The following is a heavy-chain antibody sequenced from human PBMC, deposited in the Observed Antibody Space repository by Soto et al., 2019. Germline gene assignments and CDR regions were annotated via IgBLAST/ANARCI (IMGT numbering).Heavy chain of an antibody. J-gene: IGHJ3*02. CDR3: ERVAVNWVVDAFDI. CDR2: INSDGSST. V-gene: IGHV3-74*01. Sequence: EVQLVESGGGLVQPGGSLRLSCAASGFTFSSYWMHWVRQAPGKGLVWVSRINSDGSSTSYADSVKGRFTISRDNAKNRLYRQMNSLRAGDRAVYYCERVAVNWVVDAFDIRGQGTMVTVSS. CDR1: GFTFSSYW. D-gene: IGHD7-27*01.